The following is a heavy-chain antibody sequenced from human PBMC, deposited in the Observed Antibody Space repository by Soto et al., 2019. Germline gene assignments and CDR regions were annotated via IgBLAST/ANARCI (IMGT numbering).Heavy chain of an antibody. J-gene: IGHJ5*02. V-gene: IGHV4-31*03. Sequence: PSETLSLTCTVSGGSISSGGYYWSWIRQHPGKGLEWIGYIFYSGTTYYKQSLKSRVNISVDTSKNQFSLKLSSVTAADTAVYYCARSVDPWGQGTLVTVSS. CDR2: IFYSGTT. CDR3: ARSVDP. CDR1: GGSISSGGYY.